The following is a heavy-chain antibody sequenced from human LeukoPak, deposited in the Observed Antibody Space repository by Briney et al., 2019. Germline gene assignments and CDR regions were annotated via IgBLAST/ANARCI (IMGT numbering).Heavy chain of an antibody. CDR3: AREEANTRIHFDY. V-gene: IGHV1-2*02. CDR1: GYTFTGYY. D-gene: IGHD3-22*01. J-gene: IGHJ4*02. CDR2: INSNSGYT. Sequence: ASVKVSCKASGYTFTGYYIHWVRRAPGQGLEWMGYINSNSGYTNYAQKFQDRVTVTRDTSISTAYMELSRLRSDDTAVYYCAREEANTRIHFDYWGQGTLVTVSS.